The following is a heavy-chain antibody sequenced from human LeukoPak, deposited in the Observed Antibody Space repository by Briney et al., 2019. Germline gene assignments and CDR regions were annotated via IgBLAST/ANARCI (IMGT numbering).Heavy chain of an antibody. CDR2: ISYSGTT. Sequence: QTSETLSLTCSVSGGSISSSSFYWGWIRQPPGKGLEWIGSISYSGTTYYKPSLRSRLTISVDTSKNHLSLNLTSVTAADTAVYYCASGRPIAYWGQGTLVTVSS. D-gene: IGHD6-13*01. CDR1: GGSISSSSFY. J-gene: IGHJ4*02. V-gene: IGHV4-39*02. CDR3: ASGRPIAY.